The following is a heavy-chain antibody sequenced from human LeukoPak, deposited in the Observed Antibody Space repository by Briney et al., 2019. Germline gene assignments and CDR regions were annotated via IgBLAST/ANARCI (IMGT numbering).Heavy chain of an antibody. CDR3: ARGPRNDP. V-gene: IGHV1-8*01. J-gene: IGHJ5*02. D-gene: IGHD1-14*01. CDR2: VHPNSGST. Sequence: ASVKVSCKASGYTFSTFGITWVRQAPGQGLEWMGWVHPNSGSTAYAQKFQGRVTMTRDTSISTAYMELTGLRSDDTAVYFCARGPRNDPWGQGTLVTVSS. CDR1: GYTFSTFG.